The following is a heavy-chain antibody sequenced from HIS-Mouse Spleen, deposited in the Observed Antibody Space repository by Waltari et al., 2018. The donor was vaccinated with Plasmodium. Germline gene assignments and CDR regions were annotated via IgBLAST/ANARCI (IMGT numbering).Heavy chain of an antibody. CDR1: GHPLTNYD. V-gene: IGHV1-8*01. J-gene: IGHJ2*01. Sequence: VPLVQSGAEVTKPGASVKVSCKASGHPLTNYDTNWVRQATGQGLEWMGWMNPNSGNTGYAQKFQGRVTMTRNTSISTAYMELSSLRSEDTAVYYCARRYFDLWGRGTLVTVSS. CDR2: MNPNSGNT. CDR3: ARRYFDL.